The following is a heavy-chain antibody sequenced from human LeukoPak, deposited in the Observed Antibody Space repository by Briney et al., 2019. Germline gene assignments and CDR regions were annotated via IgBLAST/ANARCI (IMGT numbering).Heavy chain of an antibody. CDR3: ARDWEMAGSFDY. J-gene: IGHJ4*02. Sequence: ASVKVSCKASGYTFTSYYMHWVRQAPGQGLEWMGIINPSGGSTSYAQKFQGRVTMTRDTSTSTVYMELSSLRFEDTAVYYCARDWEMAGSFDYWGQGTLVTVSS. CDR2: INPSGGST. D-gene: IGHD6-19*01. V-gene: IGHV1-46*01. CDR1: GYTFTSYY.